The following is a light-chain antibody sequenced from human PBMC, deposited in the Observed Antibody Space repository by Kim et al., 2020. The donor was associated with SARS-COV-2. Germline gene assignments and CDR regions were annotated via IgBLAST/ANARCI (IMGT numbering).Light chain of an antibody. CDR3: SSYAGSNNL. J-gene: IGLJ2*01. Sequence: PGQAVTISCTGASSYVGGYNYVSWYQQHPGKAPKLMIYEVSKRPSGVPDRFSGSKSGNTASLTVSGLQAEDEADYYCSSYAGSNNLFGGGTQLTVL. V-gene: IGLV2-8*01. CDR2: EVS. CDR1: SSYVGGYNY.